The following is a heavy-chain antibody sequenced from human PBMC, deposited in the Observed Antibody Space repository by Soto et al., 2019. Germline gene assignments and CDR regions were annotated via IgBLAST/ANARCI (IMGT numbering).Heavy chain of an antibody. CDR1: GFPFSAYG. Sequence: QVHLVESGGGVVQPGRSLRLSCAASGFPFSAYGMHWVRQAPGKGLEWLAMIYYDGNNKYYAPSVEGRFTISRDNSKNPLYLQMNSLRVEDTAVYSGPRVGGRVPSDYWGREPWSSSPQ. J-gene: IGHJ4*02. CDR2: IYYDGNNK. CDR3: PRVGGRVPSDY. D-gene: IGHD3-10*01. V-gene: IGHV3-33*01.